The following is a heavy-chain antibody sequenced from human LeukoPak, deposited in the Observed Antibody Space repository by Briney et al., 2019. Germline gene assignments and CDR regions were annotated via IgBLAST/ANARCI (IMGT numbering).Heavy chain of an antibody. CDR3: AGHARGSYLVH. CDR1: GFTFGDYY. Sequence: NPGGSLRLSCAASGFTFGDYYMSWIRQAPGKGLEWVSLINSLSPRAISYGDSVKGRFTTSRDDATNSLFLQMNSLKVEDTAIYYCAGHARGSYLVHWGQGILVTVST. V-gene: IGHV3-11*01. CDR2: INSLSPRAI. D-gene: IGHD6-6*01. J-gene: IGHJ4*02.